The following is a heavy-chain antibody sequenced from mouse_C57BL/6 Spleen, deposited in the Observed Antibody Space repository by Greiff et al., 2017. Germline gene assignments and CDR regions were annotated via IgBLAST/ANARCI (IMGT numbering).Heavy chain of an antibody. D-gene: IGHD1-1*01. CDR1: GYTFTSYW. CDR2: IHPNSGST. CDR3: ARKDYYGSPFAY. J-gene: IGHJ3*01. V-gene: IGHV1-64*01. Sequence: QVQLKQPGAELVKPGASVKLSCKASGYTFTSYWMHWVKQRPGQGLEWIGMIHPNSGSTNYNEKFKSKATLTVDKSSSTAYMQLSSLTSEDSAVYYCARKDYYGSPFAYWGQGTLVTVSA.